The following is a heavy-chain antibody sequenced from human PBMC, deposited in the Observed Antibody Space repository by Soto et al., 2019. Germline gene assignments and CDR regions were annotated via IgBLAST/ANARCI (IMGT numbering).Heavy chain of an antibody. CDR1: GFTVSTKY. CDR3: ARDPWAADX. CDR2: IYSGGST. Sequence: GGSLRLSCAASGFTVSTKYMSWVRQAPGKGLEWVSVIYSGGSTFYADSVRGRFTISRDNSKNTVNLQMNSLRAEDTAVYYCARDPWAADXWGQGTLVXVSX. V-gene: IGHV3-66*01. J-gene: IGHJ4*02.